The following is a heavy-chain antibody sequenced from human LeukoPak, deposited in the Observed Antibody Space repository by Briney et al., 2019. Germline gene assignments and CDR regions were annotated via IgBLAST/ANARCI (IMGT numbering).Heavy chain of an antibody. J-gene: IGHJ4*02. CDR3: ARGRDGYLYYYFDY. CDR2: INPSNGDT. CDR1: GYTFTYHY. V-gene: IGHV1-46*01. Sequence: ASVKVSCKASGYTFTYHYIHLVRQAPGQGLEWMGIINPSNGDTNYAQRFQGRVTMTRDTSTSTVYMELSSLDSEDTAVYYCARGRDGYLYYYFDYWGQGTLVTVSS. D-gene: IGHD5-24*01.